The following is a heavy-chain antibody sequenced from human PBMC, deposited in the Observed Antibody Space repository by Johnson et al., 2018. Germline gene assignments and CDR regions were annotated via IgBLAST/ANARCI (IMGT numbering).Heavy chain of an antibody. J-gene: IGHJ6*03. V-gene: IGHV3-74*01. CDR1: GFTFSSYW. Sequence: VQLQESGGGLVQPGGSLRLSCAASGFTFSSYWMHWVRQAPGKGLVWVSRISGDGTSTDYADSVKGRFTFSRDNAKTTLYLQMNSLRAEDRAVYYCKRDNAGSYGYYYYYVEVWGQGTTVTVSS. CDR3: KRDNAGSYGYYYYYVEV. CDR2: ISGDGTST. D-gene: IGHD3-10*01.